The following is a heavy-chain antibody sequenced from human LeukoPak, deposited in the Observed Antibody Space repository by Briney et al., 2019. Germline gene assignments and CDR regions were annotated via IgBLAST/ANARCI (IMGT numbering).Heavy chain of an antibody. CDR2: ISYDGTNK. CDR1: GFTFRSYA. CDR3: AREYSSGWYYFDY. V-gene: IGHV3-30-3*01. Sequence: PGGSLRLSCAASGFTFRSYAMHWVRQAPGKGLEWVAGISYDGTNKYYADSVKGRFTISRDNSKNTLYLQMNSLRAEDTAVYYCAREYSSGWYYFDYWGQGTLVTVSS. J-gene: IGHJ4*02. D-gene: IGHD6-19*01.